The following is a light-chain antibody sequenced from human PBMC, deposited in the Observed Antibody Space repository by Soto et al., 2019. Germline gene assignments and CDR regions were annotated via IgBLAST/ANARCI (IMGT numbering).Light chain of an antibody. V-gene: IGKV3-11*01. CDR2: DAS. J-gene: IGKJ1*01. CDR3: QQRSNWPPWT. Sequence: IVLTQSPATLSLSPGERATLSCWASQSVTSYLAWYQQKPGQAPRLLIYDASNRATGIPARFSGSGSGTDFTLTISSLEPEDFAVYYCQQRSNWPPWTFGQGTKVDIK. CDR1: QSVTSY.